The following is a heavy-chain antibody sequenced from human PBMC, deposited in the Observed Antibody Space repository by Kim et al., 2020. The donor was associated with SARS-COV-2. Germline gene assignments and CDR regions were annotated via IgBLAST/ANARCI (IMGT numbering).Heavy chain of an antibody. Sequence: SVKVSCKASGGTFSSYAISWVRQAPGQGLEWMGGIIPIFGTANYAQKFQGRVTITADESTSTAYMELSSLRSEDTAVYYCARVITLSSTVTTWDGMDVWGQGTTVTVSS. D-gene: IGHD4-17*01. V-gene: IGHV1-69*13. J-gene: IGHJ6*02. CDR3: ARVITLSSTVTTWDGMDV. CDR2: IIPIFGTA. CDR1: GGTFSSYA.